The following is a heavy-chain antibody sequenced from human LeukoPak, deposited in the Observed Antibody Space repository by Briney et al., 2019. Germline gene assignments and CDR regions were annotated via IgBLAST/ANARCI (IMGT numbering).Heavy chain of an antibody. CDR1: GYTFISYG. CDR3: ARVSGSAAVAGTGWFDP. CDR2: ISAYNGNT. Sequence: ASVKVSCKASGYTFISYGINWVRQAPGQGLEWMGWISAYNGNTNYAQKVQGRVTMTTDTSTRTAYTELRSLRSDDTAVYYCARVSGSAAVAGTGWFDPWGQGTLVTVSS. D-gene: IGHD6-19*01. J-gene: IGHJ5*02. V-gene: IGHV1-18*01.